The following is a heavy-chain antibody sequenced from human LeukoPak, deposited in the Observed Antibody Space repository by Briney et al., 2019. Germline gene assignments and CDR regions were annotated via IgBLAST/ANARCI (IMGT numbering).Heavy chain of an antibody. V-gene: IGHV2-70*11. CDR1: GFSLTTSGMC. CDR2: IDWDDNK. J-gene: IGHJ5*02. Sequence: KESGPTLVEPTQTLTLTCTFSGFSLTTSGMCVSWIRQPPGKALEWLARIDWDDNKYYNTSLKTRLTISKDTSKNQVVLTMTNMDPVDTATYYCARIRNTMMIDPWGQGTLVTVSS. CDR3: ARIRNTMMIDP. D-gene: IGHD3-22*01.